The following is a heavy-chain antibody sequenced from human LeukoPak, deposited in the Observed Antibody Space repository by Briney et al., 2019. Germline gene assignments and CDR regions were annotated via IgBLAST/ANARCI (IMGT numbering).Heavy chain of an antibody. Sequence: SETLSLTCNVSGGSITSHSWNWIRQSPGKGLEWIGYSYYSGSTYYNPSLKSRVTISVDTSKNQFSLKLSSVTAADTAVYYCARIIVVVPAAPGAFDIWGQGTMVTVSS. CDR1: GGSITSHS. V-gene: IGHV4-59*08. D-gene: IGHD2-2*01. CDR3: ARIIVVVPAAPGAFDI. CDR2: SYYSGST. J-gene: IGHJ3*02.